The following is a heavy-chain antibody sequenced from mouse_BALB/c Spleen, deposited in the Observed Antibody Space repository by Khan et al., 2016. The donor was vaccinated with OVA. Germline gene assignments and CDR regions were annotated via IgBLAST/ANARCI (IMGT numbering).Heavy chain of an antibody. Sequence: EVQLVESGPGLVKPSQSLSLTCTVTGYSITSDYAWDWIRQFPGNKLEWMGYISHSGRTSYPPSLKSRIPITRDTSKNQLFLQLNSVTTEDTATYYCTGGRAYWGQGTLVTVSA. J-gene: IGHJ3*01. D-gene: IGHD3-3*01. CDR3: TGGRAY. V-gene: IGHV3-2*02. CDR1: GYSITSDYA. CDR2: ISHSGRT.